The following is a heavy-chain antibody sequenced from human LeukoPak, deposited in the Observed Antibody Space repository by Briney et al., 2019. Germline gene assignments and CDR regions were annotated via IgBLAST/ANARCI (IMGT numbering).Heavy chain of an antibody. CDR2: IKQDGSEK. J-gene: IGHJ4*02. CDR1: GFTFSSYW. Sequence: GGSLRLSCAASGFTFSSYWMSWVRQAPGKGLEWVANIKQDGSEKYYVDSVKGRFTISRDNAKNSLYLQMNSLRAEDTAVYYCARDHYYDSSGYYPGPLDYWGQGTLVTVSS. CDR3: ARDHYYDSSGYYPGPLDY. V-gene: IGHV3-7*01. D-gene: IGHD3-22*01.